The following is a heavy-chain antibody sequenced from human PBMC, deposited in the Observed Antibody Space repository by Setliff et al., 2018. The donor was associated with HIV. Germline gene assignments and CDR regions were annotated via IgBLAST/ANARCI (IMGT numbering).Heavy chain of an antibody. J-gene: IGHJ4*02. CDR2: INTYNGNT. Sequence: GASVKVSCKASGYAFTGYGLSWVRQAPGQGPEWMGWINTYNGNTHYAQNLQGRVTMTTDTSTSTAYMELRSLRSEDTAVYYCARGRARELFDWCYWGQGTLVTVSS. CDR3: ARGRARELFDWCY. CDR1: GYAFTGYG. D-gene: IGHD3-10*01. V-gene: IGHV1-18*01.